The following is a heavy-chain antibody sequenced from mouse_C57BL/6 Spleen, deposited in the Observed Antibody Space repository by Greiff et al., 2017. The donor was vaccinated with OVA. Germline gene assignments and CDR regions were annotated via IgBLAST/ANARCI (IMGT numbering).Heavy chain of an antibody. CDR2: ISYDGSN. Sequence: EVQLQESGPGLVKPSQSLSLTCSVTGYSITSGYYWNWIRQFPGNKLEWMGYISYDGSNNYNPSLKNRISITRDTSKNQFFLKWNSVTTEDTATYYCARVGHYYGSSYGYAMDYRGQGTSVTVSS. CDR3: ARVGHYYGSSYGYAMDY. CDR1: GYSITSGYY. J-gene: IGHJ4*01. V-gene: IGHV3-6*01. D-gene: IGHD1-1*01.